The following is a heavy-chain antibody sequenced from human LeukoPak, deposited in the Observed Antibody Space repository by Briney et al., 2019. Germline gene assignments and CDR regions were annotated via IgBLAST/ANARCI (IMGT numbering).Heavy chain of an antibody. D-gene: IGHD2-15*01. Sequence: GGSLRLSCAASGFTVSSNYMSWVRQAPGKGLEWVSVIYSGGSTYYADSVKGRFTISRDNSKNTLYFQMNSLRAEDTAVYYCATRVCSGGSCYSYCWGQGTLVTVSS. CDR3: ATRVCSGGSCYSYC. V-gene: IGHV3-66*01. CDR1: GFTVSSNY. J-gene: IGHJ4*02. CDR2: IYSGGST.